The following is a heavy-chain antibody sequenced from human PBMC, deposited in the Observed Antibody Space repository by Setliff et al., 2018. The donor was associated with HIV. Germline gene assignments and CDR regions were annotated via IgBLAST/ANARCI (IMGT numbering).Heavy chain of an antibody. CDR1: GYTFTRYG. V-gene: IGHV1-18*01. CDR3: ARDGEYQVLHYYYSGMDV. J-gene: IGHJ6*02. CDR2: ISANNGNT. Sequence: SVKVSCKASGYTFTRYGISWVRQAPGQGLEWMGWISANNGNTKYAQRLQGRVTMTTDTSTSTAYMDLRSLRADDTAVYFCARDGEYQVLHYYYSGMDVWGQGTTVTVSS. D-gene: IGHD2-2*01.